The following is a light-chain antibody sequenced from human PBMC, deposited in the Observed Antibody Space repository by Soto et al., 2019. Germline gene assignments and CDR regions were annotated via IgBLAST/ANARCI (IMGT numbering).Light chain of an antibody. CDR2: GNS. J-gene: IGLJ1*01. CDR1: SSNIWAGYD. CDR3: QSYDSSMSGYV. V-gene: IGLV1-40*01. Sequence: LTQPPSGSGSPGQRVTISCTGNSSNIWAGYDVHWYQHLPGTAPKLLIYGNSNRPSGVPYRFSGSKSDTSASLAITGLQAEDEADYSCQSYDSSMSGYVFGTGTKVTV.